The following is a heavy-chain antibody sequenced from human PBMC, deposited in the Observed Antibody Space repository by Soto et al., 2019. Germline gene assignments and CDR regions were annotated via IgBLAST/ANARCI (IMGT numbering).Heavy chain of an antibody. Sequence: SETLSLTCAVYGGSFSGYYWSWIRQPPGKGLEWIGEINHSGSTNYNPSLKSRVTISVDTSKNQFSLKLSSVTAADTAMYYCAGQYCSGGSCSVDYWGQGTLVTVSS. CDR3: AGQYCSGGSCSVDY. J-gene: IGHJ4*02. CDR1: GGSFSGYY. D-gene: IGHD2-15*01. V-gene: IGHV4-34*01. CDR2: INHSGST.